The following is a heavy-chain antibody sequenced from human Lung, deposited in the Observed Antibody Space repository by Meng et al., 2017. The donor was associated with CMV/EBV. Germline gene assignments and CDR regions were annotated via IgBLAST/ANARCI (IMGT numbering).Heavy chain of an antibody. D-gene: IGHD2-2*01. CDR2: IYYSGSN. CDR3: WSRRTVDSGTTCRNWFDP. CDR1: GGSISSGDYY. Sequence: QVQLRESGPELEKPWPTLSLTCNVSGGSISSGDYYWMWIAQRPGMGLKGIVYIYYSGSNYYNPSLESRVTTSVDTTNTHYYLLLSLMSADATVMYFWSRRTVDSGTTCRNWFDPWGQGTLVTVSS. J-gene: IGHJ5*02. V-gene: IGHV4-30-4*02.